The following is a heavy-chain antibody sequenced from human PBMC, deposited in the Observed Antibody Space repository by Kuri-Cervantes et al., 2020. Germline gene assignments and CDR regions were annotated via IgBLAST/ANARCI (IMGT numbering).Heavy chain of an antibody. CDR2: ISYDGSNK. D-gene: IGHD6-19*01. CDR1: GFTFGSYG. V-gene: IGHV3-30*03. Sequence: GESLKISCAASGFTFGSYGMHWVRQAPGKGLEWVAVISYDGSNKYYADSVKGRFTISRDNSKNTLYLQMNSLRAEDTAVYYCTLGTSGWHAHWGQGTLVTVSS. J-gene: IGHJ4*02. CDR3: TLGTSGWHAH.